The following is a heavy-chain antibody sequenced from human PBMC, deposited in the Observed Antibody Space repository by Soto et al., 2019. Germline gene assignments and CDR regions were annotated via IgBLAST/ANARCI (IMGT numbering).Heavy chain of an antibody. Sequence: GPGPGEASETLSLTCTVSGGSISSGDYYWSWIRQPPGKGLEWIGYIYYSGSTYYNPSLKSRVTILVDTSKNQFSLKLSSVTAADTAVYYCARVSASGWHVNGRDYFDSWGQGTLVTVSS. CDR3: ARVSASGWHVNGRDYFDS. D-gene: IGHD6-19*01. CDR2: IYYSGST. J-gene: IGHJ4*02. V-gene: IGHV4-30-4*01. CDR1: GGSISSGDYY.